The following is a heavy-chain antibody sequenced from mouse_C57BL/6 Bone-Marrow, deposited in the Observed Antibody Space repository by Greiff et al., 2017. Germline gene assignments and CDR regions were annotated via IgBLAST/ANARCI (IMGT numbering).Heavy chain of an antibody. CDR3: ARELSTMVLDY. CDR1: GFTFSSYA. J-gene: IGHJ2*01. Sequence: EVQLQESGGGLVKPGGSLKLSCAASGFTFSSYAMSWVRQTPEKRLEWVATISDGGSYTYYPDNVKGRFTISRDNAKNTLYLQMSHLKSEDTAMYYCARELSTMVLDYWGQGTTLTVSS. D-gene: IGHD2-2*01. CDR2: ISDGGSYT. V-gene: IGHV5-4*01.